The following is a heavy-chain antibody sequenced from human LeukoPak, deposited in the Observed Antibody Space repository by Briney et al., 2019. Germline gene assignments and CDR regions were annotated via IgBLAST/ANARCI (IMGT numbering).Heavy chain of an antibody. CDR1: GGTCSSYA. CDR2: IIPIFGIA. V-gene: IGHV1-69*04. CDR3: SSTPGDSYYYYGMDV. D-gene: IGHD3-16*01. J-gene: IGHJ6*02. Sequence: SVKVSCKASGGTCSSYAISWVRQAPGQGLEWMGRIIPIFGIANYAQKFQGRVTITADKSTSPAYMELSSLRSEDTAVYYCSSTPGDSYYYYGMDVWGQGTTVTVSS.